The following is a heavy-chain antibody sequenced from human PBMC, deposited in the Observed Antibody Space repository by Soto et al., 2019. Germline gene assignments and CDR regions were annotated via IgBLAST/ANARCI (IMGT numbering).Heavy chain of an antibody. D-gene: IGHD3-9*01. CDR1: GSSISSDYW. CDR2: VHYSGTT. J-gene: IGHJ4*02. Sequence: SETLSLTCAVSGSSISSDYWWGWIRQSPGKGLEWIGEVHYSGTTNYNPSLKSRLVISQDKSKNQFSLILNSVTAADTAIYYCTRDVLKSLDYWGQGTLVT. V-gene: IGHV4-4*02. CDR3: TRDVLKSLDY.